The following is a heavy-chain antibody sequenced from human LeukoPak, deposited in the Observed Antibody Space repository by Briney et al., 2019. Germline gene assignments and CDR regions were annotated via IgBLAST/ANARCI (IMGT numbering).Heavy chain of an antibody. V-gene: IGHV1-8*01. CDR1: GYTFTSYD. CDR2: MNPNSGNT. J-gene: IGHJ6*02. Sequence: ASVKVSSKASGYTFTSYDINWVRQATGQGLEWMGWMNPNSGNTGYAQKFQGRVTMTRNTSITTAYMELSSLRSEDTAVYYCVRCYYYYGMDVWGQGTTVTVPS. CDR3: VRCYYYYGMDV.